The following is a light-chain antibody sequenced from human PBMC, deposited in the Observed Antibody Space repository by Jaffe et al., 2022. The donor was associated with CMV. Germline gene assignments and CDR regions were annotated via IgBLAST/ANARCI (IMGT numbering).Light chain of an antibody. V-gene: IGKV1-33*01. CDR2: DAT. CDR1: QDISKF. Sequence: DIQMTQSPSSLSASIGDRVTITCQASQDISKFLNWYQQKPGKAPKLLIYDATSLETGVPSRFSGSGSGTDFTFTIVSLEPEDIATYYCQHYHKVPPTFGQGTRLEIK. J-gene: IGKJ5*01. CDR3: QHYHKVPPT.